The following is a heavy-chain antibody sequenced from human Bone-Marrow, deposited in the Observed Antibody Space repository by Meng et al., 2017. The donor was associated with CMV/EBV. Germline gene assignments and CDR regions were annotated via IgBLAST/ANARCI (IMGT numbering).Heavy chain of an antibody. V-gene: IGHV1-46*01. Sequence: ASVKVSCKASGYTFTSYFMHWVRQAPGQGLEWMGIINPSGGSTSYAQKFQGRVTMTRDTSTSTVYMVLSSLRAEDTAVYYCARENGELWLFDWGQGTLVTVSS. CDR2: INPSGGST. D-gene: IGHD5-18*01. J-gene: IGHJ4*02. CDR3: ARENGELWLFD. CDR1: GYTFTSYF.